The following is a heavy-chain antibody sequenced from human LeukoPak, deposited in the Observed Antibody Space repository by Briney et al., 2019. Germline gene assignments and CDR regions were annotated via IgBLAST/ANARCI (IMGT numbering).Heavy chain of an antibody. CDR3: ATIKRGSTYGYFDF. CDR1: GTSTASHY. J-gene: IGHJ4*02. D-gene: IGHD5-18*01. V-gene: IGHV4-59*11. CDR2: MFDTVST. Sequence: SETLSLTCTVSGTSTASHYWTWLRQPPGKELEWIAYMFDTVSTKSNPSLKSRLTLSVDTSKKQLSLRLSSVTAADTAVYYCATIKRGSTYGYFDFWGQGIKVTVSS.